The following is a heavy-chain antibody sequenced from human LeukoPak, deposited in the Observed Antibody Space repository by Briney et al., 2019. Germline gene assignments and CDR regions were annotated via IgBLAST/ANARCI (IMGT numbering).Heavy chain of an antibody. CDR1: GGSISTYY. CDR2: IYHSGST. Sequence: SETLSLTCTASGGSISTYYWSWIRQPPGKGLEWIGYIYHSGSTYYNPSLKSRVTISVDRSKNQFSLKLSSVTAADTAVYYCARVTAVAGRPLDYWGQGTLVTVSS. CDR3: ARVTAVAGRPLDY. J-gene: IGHJ4*02. V-gene: IGHV4-59*12. D-gene: IGHD6-19*01.